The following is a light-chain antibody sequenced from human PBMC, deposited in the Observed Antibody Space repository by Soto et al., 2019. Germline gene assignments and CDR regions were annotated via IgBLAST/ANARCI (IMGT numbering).Light chain of an antibody. CDR3: QQYNSYPFT. CDR1: QSISSW. J-gene: IGKJ3*01. Sequence: DIQMTQSPSTLSASVGDRVTITCRASQSISSWLAWYQQKPGKAPKLLIYKASSLESGVPSSFRGSGSGTEFTLTISSLQPDDFATNYCQQYNSYPFTFGPGTKVDIK. CDR2: KAS. V-gene: IGKV1-5*03.